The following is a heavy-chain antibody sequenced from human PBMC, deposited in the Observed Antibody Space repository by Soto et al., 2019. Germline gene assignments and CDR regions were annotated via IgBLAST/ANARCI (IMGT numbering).Heavy chain of an antibody. CDR2: VIPILDIS. D-gene: IGHD1-1*01. CDR1: GGTLSHYT. CDR3: AREVRIVVQSCATGWFDP. V-gene: IGHV1-69*08. Sequence: QVQLVQSGPEVKKPGSSVMVSCTASGGTLSHYTISWLRQAPGQGLEYMGRVIPILDISNYARKFQGRATITPDKSTNTANMELSSLRSDDTAVYYCAREVRIVVQSCATGWFDPWGQGTQVTVSS. J-gene: IGHJ5*02.